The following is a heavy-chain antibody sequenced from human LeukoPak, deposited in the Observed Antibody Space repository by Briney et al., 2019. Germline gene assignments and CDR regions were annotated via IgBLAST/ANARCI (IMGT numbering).Heavy chain of an antibody. V-gene: IGHV3-20*04. CDR2: INWNGGST. CDR3: AKGGYTTWFDP. CDR1: GFTFDDYG. J-gene: IGHJ5*02. D-gene: IGHD2-15*01. Sequence: PGGSLRLSCAASGFTFDDYGMSWARQAPGKGLEWVSGINWNGGSTGYADSVKGRFTISRDNSKNTVYLEMNSLRAEDTAVYYCAKGGYTTWFDPWGQGTLVTVSS.